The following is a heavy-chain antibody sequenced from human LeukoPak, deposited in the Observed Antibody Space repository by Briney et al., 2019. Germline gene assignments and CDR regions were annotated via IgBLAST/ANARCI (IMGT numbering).Heavy chain of an antibody. CDR1: GGTFSSYA. D-gene: IGHD2-2*01. J-gene: IGHJ3*02. CDR3: ARESKYGAFDI. Sequence: SVKVSCKASGGTFSSYAISWVRQAPGQGLEWMGRIIPILGIANYAQKFQGRVTITADKSTSTAYMELSSLRSDDTAVYYCARESKYGAFDIWGQGTMVTVSS. CDR2: IIPILGIA. V-gene: IGHV1-69*04.